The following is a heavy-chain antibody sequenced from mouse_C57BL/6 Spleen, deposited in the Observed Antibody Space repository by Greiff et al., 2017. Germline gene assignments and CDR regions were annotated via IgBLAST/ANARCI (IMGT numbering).Heavy chain of an antibody. J-gene: IGHJ2*01. D-gene: IGHD1-1*01. V-gene: IGHV1-64*01. Sequence: QVQLQQPGAELVKPGASVKLSCKASGYTFTSYWMHWVKQRPGQGLEWIGMIHPNSGSTNYNEKFKSKATLTVDKSSSTAYKQLSSLTSADSAVYYCELLLCAGYYFDYWGQGTTLTVSS. CDR1: GYTFTSYW. CDR2: IHPNSGST. CDR3: ELLLCAGYYFDY.